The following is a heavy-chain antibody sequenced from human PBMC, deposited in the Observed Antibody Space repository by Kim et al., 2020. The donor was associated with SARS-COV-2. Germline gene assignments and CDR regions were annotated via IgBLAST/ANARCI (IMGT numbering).Heavy chain of an antibody. CDR2: ISWNSGSI. V-gene: IGHV3-9*01. Sequence: GGSLRLSCAASGFTFDDYAMHWVRQAPGKGLEWVSGISWNSGSIGYEDSVKGRFTISRDNAKNSLYLQMNSLRAEDTALYYCAKDIAAVYGSGSYLGYWGQGTLVTVSS. J-gene: IGHJ4*02. CDR1: GFTFDDYA. CDR3: AKDIAAVYGSGSYLGY. D-gene: IGHD3-10*01.